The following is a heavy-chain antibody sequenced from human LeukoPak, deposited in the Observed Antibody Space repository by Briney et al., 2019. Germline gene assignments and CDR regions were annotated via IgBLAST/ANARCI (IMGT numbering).Heavy chain of an antibody. J-gene: IGHJ4*02. CDR3: ARQEGSVGIFDY. CDR2: IYYSGST. CDR1: GGSISSYY. V-gene: IGHV4-59*08. Sequence: SETLSLTCTVSGGSISSYYWNWIRQPPGKGLEWIGYIYYSGSTNYNPSLKSRVTISVDTSKNQFSLKLSSVTAADTAVYYCARQEGSVGIFDYWGQGTLVTVSS. D-gene: IGHD5/OR15-5a*01.